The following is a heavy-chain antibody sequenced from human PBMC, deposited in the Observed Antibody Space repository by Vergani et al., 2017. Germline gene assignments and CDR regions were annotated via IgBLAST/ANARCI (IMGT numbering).Heavy chain of an antibody. J-gene: IGHJ4*02. Sequence: QVQLVESGGGVVQPGRSLRLSCAASGFTFSSYGMHWVRQAPGKGLEWVAVIWYDGSNKYYADSVKGRFTISRDNSKNTLYLQMNSLRAEDTAVYYCASARGSSPFDYWGQGTLVTVSS. CDR3: ASARGSSPFDY. CDR1: GFTFSSYG. CDR2: IWYDGSNK. D-gene: IGHD6-6*01. V-gene: IGHV3-33*01.